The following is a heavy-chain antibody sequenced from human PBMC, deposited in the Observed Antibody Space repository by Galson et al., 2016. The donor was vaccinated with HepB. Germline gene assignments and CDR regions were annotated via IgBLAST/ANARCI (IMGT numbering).Heavy chain of an antibody. D-gene: IGHD5-24*01. CDR1: GFTFSYYG. CDR3: AKPQEKATLGGDAFDV. V-gene: IGHV3-30*18. CDR2: ILYDGRKK. J-gene: IGHJ3*01. Sequence: SLRLSCAASGFTFSYYGMHWVRQAPGEGLEGVAVILYDGRKKYYADSVKGRFTISRDNSKNTLYLQMNSLRPEDTAVYYCAKPQEKATLGGDAFDVWGQGTMVTVSS.